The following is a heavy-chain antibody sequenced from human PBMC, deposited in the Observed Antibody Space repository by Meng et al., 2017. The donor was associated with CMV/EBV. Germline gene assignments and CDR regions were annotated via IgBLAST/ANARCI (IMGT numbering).Heavy chain of an antibody. CDR2: IYSGGST. J-gene: IGHJ4*02. Sequence: CAASGFTVSSTYMSWVRQAPGKGLEWVSVIYSGGSTYYADSVKGRFTISRDNSKNTLYLQMNSLRAEDTAVYYCARLIAAAPYYFDYWGQGTLVTVSS. CDR1: GFTVSSTY. CDR3: ARLIAAAPYYFDY. V-gene: IGHV3-53*01. D-gene: IGHD6-13*01.